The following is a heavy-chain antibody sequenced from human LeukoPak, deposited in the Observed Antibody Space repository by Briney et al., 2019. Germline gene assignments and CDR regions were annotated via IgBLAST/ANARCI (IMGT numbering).Heavy chain of an antibody. CDR1: GGSISSYY. D-gene: IGHD3-10*01. CDR3: ASSGTMVRGVPYYYYGMDV. J-gene: IGHJ6*02. Sequence: SETLSLTCTVSGGSISSYYWSWIRQPPGKGLEWIGYIYYSGSTNYNPSLKSRVTISVDTSKNQFSLKLSSVTAADMAVYYCASSGTMVRGVPYYYYGMDVWGQGTTVTVSS. V-gene: IGHV4-59*01. CDR2: IYYSGST.